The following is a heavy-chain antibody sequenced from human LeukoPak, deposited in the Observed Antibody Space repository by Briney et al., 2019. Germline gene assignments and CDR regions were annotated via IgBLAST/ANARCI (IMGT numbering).Heavy chain of an antibody. D-gene: IGHD5-12*01. CDR3: ARHTRPGCSGYENAFDI. CDR1: GGSIRSRNYY. J-gene: IGHJ3*02. V-gene: IGHV4-39*01. CDR2: FYDSGST. Sequence: SETLSLTCTVSGGSIRSRNYYWGWIRQPPGKGLEWIGNFYDSGSTYYNPSLKSRVTISGDTSKKQFSLKLTSVTAADTAVYYCARHTRPGCSGYENAFDIWGQGTMVTVSS.